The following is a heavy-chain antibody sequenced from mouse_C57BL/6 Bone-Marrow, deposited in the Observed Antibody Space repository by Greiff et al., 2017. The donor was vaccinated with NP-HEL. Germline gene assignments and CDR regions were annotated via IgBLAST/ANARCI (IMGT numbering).Heavy chain of an antibody. J-gene: IGHJ1*03. D-gene: IGHD1-1*01. Sequence: DVKLQESGPGLAKPSQTLSLTCSVTGYSITSDYWNWIRKFPGNKLEYMGYISYSGSTYYNPSLKSRISITRETSKNQYYLQLNSVTTEDTATYYCARYDYGSSYWYFDVWGTGTTVTVSS. CDR2: ISYSGST. CDR1: GYSITSDY. V-gene: IGHV3-8*01. CDR3: ARYDYGSSYWYFDV.